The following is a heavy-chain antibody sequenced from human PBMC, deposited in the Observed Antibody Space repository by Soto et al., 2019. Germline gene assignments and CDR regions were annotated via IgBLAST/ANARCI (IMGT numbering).Heavy chain of an antibody. CDR2: IYYSGST. Sequence: QVQLQESGPGLVKPSQTLSLTCTVSGGSISSGDYYWSWIRQPPGKGLEWIGYIYYSGSTYYNPSRKSRVTTSVDTSKNQCSLKLSSVTAADTAVYYWARERPAGSRLDPWGQGTLVTVSS. CDR3: ARERPAGSRLDP. V-gene: IGHV4-30-4*01. D-gene: IGHD6-13*01. J-gene: IGHJ5*02. CDR1: GGSISSGDYY.